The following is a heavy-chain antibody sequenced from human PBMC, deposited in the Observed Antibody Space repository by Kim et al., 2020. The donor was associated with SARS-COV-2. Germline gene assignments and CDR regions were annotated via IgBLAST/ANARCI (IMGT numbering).Heavy chain of an antibody. CDR3: AGQSIVGATQTYFDY. CDR1: GGSISSSSYY. CDR2: IYYSGST. Sequence: SETLSLTCTVSGGSISSSSYYWGWIRQPPGKGLEWIGSIYYSGSTYYNPSLKSRVTISVDTSKNQFSLKLSSVTAADTAVYYCAGQSIVGATQTYFDYWGQGTLVTVSS. J-gene: IGHJ4*02. D-gene: IGHD1-26*01. V-gene: IGHV4-39*07.